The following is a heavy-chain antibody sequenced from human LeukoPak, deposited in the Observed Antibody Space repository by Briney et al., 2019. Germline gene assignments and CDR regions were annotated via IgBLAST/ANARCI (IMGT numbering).Heavy chain of an antibody. CDR2: ISSSGNII. CDR1: GFTFSSYE. V-gene: IGHV3-48*03. CDR3: ARPTNLKPFDY. Sequence: PGGSLRLSCAASGFTFSSYEMNWVRQAPGKGLEWVSYISSSGNIIYYADSVKGRFTISRDNAKNSLYLQVNSLRDEDTAVYYCARPTNLKPFDYWGQGTLVTVSS. J-gene: IGHJ4*02.